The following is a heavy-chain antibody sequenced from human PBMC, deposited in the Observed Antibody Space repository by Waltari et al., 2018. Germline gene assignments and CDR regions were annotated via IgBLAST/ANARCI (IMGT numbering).Heavy chain of an antibody. D-gene: IGHD3-22*01. V-gene: IGHV1-2*02. CDR1: GYTFTSYY. J-gene: IGHJ4*02. Sequence: QVQLVQSGAEVKKPGASVKVSFKASGYTFTSYYMHWVRQAPGQGLEWMGWINPHSGGTNNAQKFQGRVTMTRDTSISTAYMELSRLRSDDTAVYYCASDTYYYDSSGYSDYWGQGTLVTVSS. CDR3: ASDTYYYDSSGYSDY. CDR2: INPHSGGT.